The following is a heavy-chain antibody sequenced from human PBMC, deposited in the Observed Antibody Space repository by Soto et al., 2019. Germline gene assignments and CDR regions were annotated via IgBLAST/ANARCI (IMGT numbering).Heavy chain of an antibody. J-gene: IGHJ4*02. V-gene: IGHV3-30*18. D-gene: IGHD3-22*01. CDR2: ISSDGAYE. Sequence: PGGPLRPSCETLQFTFRGYAMHWVGQPPGKGRQWVASISSDGAYENTLDSVKGRSTVSRDNSKSTLYLQMTSLRKDDPAMYYCVKDDVVDEHSYDPYEVDYWGRGTLVTVSS. CDR3: VKDDVVDEHSYDPYEVDY. CDR1: QFTFRGYA.